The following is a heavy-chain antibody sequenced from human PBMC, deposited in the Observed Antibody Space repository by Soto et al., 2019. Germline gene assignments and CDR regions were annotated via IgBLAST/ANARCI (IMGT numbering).Heavy chain of an antibody. V-gene: IGHV2-5*02. CDR1: GFSLSTSGVG. CDR2: IYWDDDK. J-gene: IGHJ4*02. D-gene: IGHD3-22*01. Sequence: QITLKESGPPLVKPTQPLTLTCTFSGFSLSTSGVGVGWIRQPPGKALEWLALIYWDDDKRYSPSLKSRRTITKDISKNQVILTMTNMDPVDTATYYCARDSSGYYGFDYWGQGTLVTVSS. CDR3: ARDSSGYYGFDY.